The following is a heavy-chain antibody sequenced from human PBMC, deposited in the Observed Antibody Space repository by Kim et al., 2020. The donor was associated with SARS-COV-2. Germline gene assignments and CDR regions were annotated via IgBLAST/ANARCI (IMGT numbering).Heavy chain of an antibody. CDR3: ARSTRPTPFFFGVVTPSGDAFDI. CDR1: GYSFTSYW. J-gene: IGHJ3*02. Sequence: GESLKISCKGSGYSFTSYWISWVRQMPGKGLEWMGRIDPSDSYTNYSPSFQGHVTISADKSISTAYLQWSSLKASDTAMYYCARSTRPTPFFFGVVTPSGDAFDIWGQGTMVTVSS. CDR2: IDPSDSYT. D-gene: IGHD3-3*01. V-gene: IGHV5-10-1*01.